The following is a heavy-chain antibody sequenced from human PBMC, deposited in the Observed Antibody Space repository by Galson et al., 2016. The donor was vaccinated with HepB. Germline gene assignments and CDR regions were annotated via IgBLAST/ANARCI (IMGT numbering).Heavy chain of an antibody. J-gene: IGHJ6*02. D-gene: IGHD3-3*01. CDR3: ARVRDYDFWSGFGMDV. CDR2: IYHGGTT. Sequence: LSLTCTVSGDSVSSSSYYWGWIRQSPGKGLEWIGNIYHGGTTKNNPSPKSRITISVDTSKNQFSLKLSSVTAADTAVYYCARVRDYDFWSGFGMDVWGQGTTVTVSS. CDR1: GDSVSSSSYY. V-gene: IGHV4-39*01.